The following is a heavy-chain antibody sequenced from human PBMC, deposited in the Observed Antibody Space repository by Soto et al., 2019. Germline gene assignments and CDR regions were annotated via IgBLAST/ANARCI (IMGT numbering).Heavy chain of an antibody. J-gene: IGHJ5*02. CDR2: IIPIFGTA. CDR3: AREGGITGTTGWFDP. Sequence: QVQLVQSGAEVKKPGSSVKVSCKASGGTFSSYAISWVRQAPGQGLEWMGGIIPIFGTANYAQKFQGRVTITADEYTSTADMELSSLRSEDTAVYYCAREGGITGTTGWFDPWGQGTLVTVSS. V-gene: IGHV1-69*12. D-gene: IGHD1-7*01. CDR1: GGTFSSYA.